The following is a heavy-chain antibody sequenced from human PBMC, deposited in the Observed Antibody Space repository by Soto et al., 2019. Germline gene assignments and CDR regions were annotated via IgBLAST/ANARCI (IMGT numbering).Heavy chain of an antibody. CDR3: ARDRYYYDSSGLDY. CDR2: IYSGGST. Sequence: EVQLVESGGGLIQPGGSLRLSCAASGFTVSSNYMSWVRQAPGKGLEWVSVIYSGGSTYYADSVKGRFTISRDNSKNTLYLQMNSLRAEDTAVYYCARDRYYYDSSGLDYWGQGTLVTVSS. D-gene: IGHD3-22*01. V-gene: IGHV3-53*01. CDR1: GFTVSSNY. J-gene: IGHJ4*02.